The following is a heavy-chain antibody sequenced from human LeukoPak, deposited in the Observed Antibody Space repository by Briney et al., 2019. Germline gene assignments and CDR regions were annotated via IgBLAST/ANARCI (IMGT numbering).Heavy chain of an antibody. Sequence: GGSLRLSCAASGFTLSSSEMDWVRQAPGKGLEWVSYINSDNTVLYADSVKGRFTISRDNSKNTLYLQMNSLSAEDTAVYYCARSVVTATPHYFQHWGQGTLVTVSS. CDR3: ARSVVTATPHYFQH. CDR2: INSDNTV. D-gene: IGHD2-21*02. J-gene: IGHJ1*01. V-gene: IGHV3-48*03. CDR1: GFTLSSSE.